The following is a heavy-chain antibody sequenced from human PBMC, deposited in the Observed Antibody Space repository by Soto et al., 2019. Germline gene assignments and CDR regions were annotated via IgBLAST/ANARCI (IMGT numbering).Heavy chain of an antibody. CDR1: GFTFSSYA. D-gene: IGHD4-17*01. V-gene: IGHV3-30-3*01. J-gene: IGHJ4*02. Sequence: QVQLVESGGGVVQPGRSLRLSCAASGFTFSSYAMHWVRQAPGKGLEWVAVISYDGSNKYYADSVKGLFTISRDNSKNTLYLQMNSLRAEDTAVYYCARDRNGDYPRGLDYCGQGTLVMVSS. CDR2: ISYDGSNK. CDR3: ARDRNGDYPRGLDY.